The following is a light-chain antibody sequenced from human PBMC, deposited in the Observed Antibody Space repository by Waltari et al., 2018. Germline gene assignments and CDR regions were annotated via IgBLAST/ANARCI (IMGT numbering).Light chain of an antibody. Sequence: ETVMIQSPATLSVSPGERVTLYCSASQSVRNNVAWYQQTFGQAPRLLIYGASSRSTGVPPRFGGSWSGTEFILTITSLQSEDFAVYYCQQYNEWPYTFGQGTKLEI. CDR3: QQYNEWPYT. CDR1: QSVRNN. V-gene: IGKV3-15*01. CDR2: GAS. J-gene: IGKJ2*01.